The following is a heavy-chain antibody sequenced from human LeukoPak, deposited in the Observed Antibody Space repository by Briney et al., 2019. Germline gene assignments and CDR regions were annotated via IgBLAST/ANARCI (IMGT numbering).Heavy chain of an antibody. CDR1: GFTFSSYA. Sequence: GGSLRLSCAASGFTFSSYAMSWVRQAPGKGLEWVSAISGSGGSTYYADSVKGRFTISRDNSKNTLYLRMNSLRAEDTAVYYCAKDSGYAQYFDYWGQGTLVTVSS. CDR3: AKDSGYAQYFDY. V-gene: IGHV3-23*01. CDR2: ISGSGGST. D-gene: IGHD5-12*01. J-gene: IGHJ4*02.